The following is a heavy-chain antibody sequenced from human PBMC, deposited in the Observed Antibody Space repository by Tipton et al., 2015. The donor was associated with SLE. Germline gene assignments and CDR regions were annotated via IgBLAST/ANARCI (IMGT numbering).Heavy chain of an antibody. CDR1: GFTFSNYY. CDR3: AHRGTSSGYYYYFDY. Sequence: QLVQSGGGLVKSGGSLGLSCAASGFTFSNYYMSWIRQAPGKGLEWVSYISSSDNSIYYADSVKGRFTISRDNSKNTLYLQMNSLRAEDTAVYYCAHRGTSSGYYYYFDYWGQGTLVTVSS. V-gene: IGHV3-11*01. J-gene: IGHJ4*02. CDR2: ISSSDNSI. D-gene: IGHD3-22*01.